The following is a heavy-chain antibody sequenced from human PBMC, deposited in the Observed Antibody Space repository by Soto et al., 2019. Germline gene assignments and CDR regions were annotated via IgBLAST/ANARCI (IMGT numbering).Heavy chain of an antibody. J-gene: IGHJ4*02. CDR3: AKVGAYGPY. Sequence: PGVSLRLSGAASGYTFSSYVMHWVRQAPGKGLEWVAVISYDGSNKYYADSVKGRFTISRDNSKNTLYLQMNSLRAEDTAVYYCAKVGAYGPYCGQGTLVTVSS. D-gene: IGHD3-16*01. V-gene: IGHV3-30*18. CDR1: GYTFSSYV. CDR2: ISYDGSNK.